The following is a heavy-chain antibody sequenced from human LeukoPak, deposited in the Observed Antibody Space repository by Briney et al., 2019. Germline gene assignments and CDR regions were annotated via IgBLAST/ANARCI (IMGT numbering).Heavy chain of an antibody. J-gene: IGHJ4*02. CDR2: IKQDGSEE. CDR1: GFTFSSYA. V-gene: IGHV3-7*03. Sequence: PGGSLRLSCAASGFTFSSYAMSWVRQAPGKGLEWVANIKQDGSEEYYVDSVKGRFTISRDNSKNTLYLQMNSLRAEDTAVYYCAKDRLTTMIVVVISVFDYWGQGTLVTVSS. CDR3: AKDRLTTMIVVVISVFDY. D-gene: IGHD3-22*01.